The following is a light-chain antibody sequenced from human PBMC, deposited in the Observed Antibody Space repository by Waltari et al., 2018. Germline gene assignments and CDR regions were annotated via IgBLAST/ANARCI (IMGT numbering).Light chain of an antibody. CDR3: QQSYTTPLLS. Sequence: DIQMTQSPSSLSAAVGDRVTISCRTSQSIDTYLNWYQPRPGKAPNLLIYDASNLQSGVTSRFSGSGSGTDFTLTISSLQPEDFGTYYCQQSYTTPLLSFGGGTKVEIK. J-gene: IGKJ4*01. CDR1: QSIDTY. V-gene: IGKV1-39*01. CDR2: DAS.